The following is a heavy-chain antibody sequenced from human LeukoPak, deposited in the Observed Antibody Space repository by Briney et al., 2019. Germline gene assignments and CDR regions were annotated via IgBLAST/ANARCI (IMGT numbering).Heavy chain of an antibody. CDR1: GFTFSSYA. J-gene: IGHJ4*02. V-gene: IGHV3-23*01. CDR2: ISGSGVTT. CDR3: ARDLSPRGYSYGFGY. D-gene: IGHD5-18*01. Sequence: GGSLRLSCVASGFTFSSYAMSWVRQAPGKGLEWVSAISGSGVTTHYAGSVKGRFSISRDNSKNTLYLQMNSLRAEDTAVYYCARDLSPRGYSYGFGYWGQGTLVTVSS.